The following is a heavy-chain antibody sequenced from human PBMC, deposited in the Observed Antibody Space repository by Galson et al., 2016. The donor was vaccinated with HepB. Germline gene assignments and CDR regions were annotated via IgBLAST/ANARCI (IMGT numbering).Heavy chain of an antibody. CDR3: ASGDYGMPFDY. V-gene: IGHV4-39*01. J-gene: IGHJ4*02. D-gene: IGHD4-17*01. CDR1: GGSIYSSSYY. CDR2: SYYSGNT. Sequence: ETLSLTCTVSGGSIYSSSYYWGWIRQPPGKGLEWIGSSYYSGNTYYNPSLKRRVTISVDTSENQVSLKLSSVTAADTAMYYCASGDYGMPFDYWGQGTLVIVSS.